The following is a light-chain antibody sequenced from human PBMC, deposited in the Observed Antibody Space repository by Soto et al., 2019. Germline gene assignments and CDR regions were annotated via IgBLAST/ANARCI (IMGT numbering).Light chain of an antibody. Sequence: EIVLTQSPATLSLSPGERATLSCRASQSVSSYLAWYQQKPGQAPRLLIYDASNRATGIPARFSGSGSGTDFTLTISSLEPEDFAVYYCQLRSNWPLTFGRGTKVDIK. CDR1: QSVSSY. CDR3: QLRSNWPLT. V-gene: IGKV3-11*01. CDR2: DAS. J-gene: IGKJ4*01.